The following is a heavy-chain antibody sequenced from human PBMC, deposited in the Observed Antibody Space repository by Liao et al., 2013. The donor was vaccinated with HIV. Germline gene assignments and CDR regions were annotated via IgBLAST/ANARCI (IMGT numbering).Heavy chain of an antibody. V-gene: IGHV4-34*01. Sequence: QVQLQQWGAGLLKPSETLSLTCAVYGGSFSGYYWSWIRQPPGKGLEWIGEINHSGSTNYNPSLKSRVTISVDTSKNQFSLKLSSVTAADTAVYYCARANFYDFWSYAFDIWAKGQWSPSLQ. CDR3: ARANFYDFWSYAFDI. CDR2: INHSGST. CDR1: GGSFSGYY. J-gene: IGHJ3*02. D-gene: IGHD3-3*01.